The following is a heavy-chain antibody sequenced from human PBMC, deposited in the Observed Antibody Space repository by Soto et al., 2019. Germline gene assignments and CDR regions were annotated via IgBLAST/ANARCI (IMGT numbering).Heavy chain of an antibody. V-gene: IGHV4-34*01. CDR1: GGSFSGYY. CDR2: INHSGST. D-gene: IGHD5-12*01. J-gene: IGHJ4*02. Sequence: SETLSLTCAVFGGSFSGYYWSWIRQPPGKGLEWIGEINHSGSTNYNPSLKSRVTISVDTSKNQFSLKLSSVTAADTAVYYCARVGGYDSPFDYWGQGTQVTVSS. CDR3: ARVGGYDSPFDY.